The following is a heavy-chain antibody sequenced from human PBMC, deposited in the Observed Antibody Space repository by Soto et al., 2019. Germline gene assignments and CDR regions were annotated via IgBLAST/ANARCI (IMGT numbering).Heavy chain of an antibody. D-gene: IGHD2-2*01. CDR2: IYYSGST. Sequence: SETLSLTCTVSGGSISSSSYYWGWIRQPPGKGLEWIGSIYYSGSTYDNPSLKSRVTISVDTSKNQFSLKLSSVTAADTAVYYCARRAGSPAELYSFDYWGQGTLVTVSS. V-gene: IGHV4-39*01. CDR3: ARRAGSPAELYSFDY. J-gene: IGHJ4*02. CDR1: GGSISSSSYY.